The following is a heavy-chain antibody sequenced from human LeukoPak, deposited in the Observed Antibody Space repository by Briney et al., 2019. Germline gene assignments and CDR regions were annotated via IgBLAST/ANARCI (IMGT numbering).Heavy chain of an antibody. CDR1: VGSISSGDYY. D-gene: IGHD2-2*01. CDR2: IYYSGST. V-gene: IGHV4-30-4*08. CDR3: ARVDVVPAAGNWFDP. J-gene: IGHJ5*02. Sequence: SETLSLTCTVSVGSISSGDYYWSWIRQPPGKGLEWIGYIYYSGSTYYNPSLKSRVTISVDTSKNQFSLKLSSVTAADPAVYYCARVDVVPAAGNWFDPWGQGTLVTVSS.